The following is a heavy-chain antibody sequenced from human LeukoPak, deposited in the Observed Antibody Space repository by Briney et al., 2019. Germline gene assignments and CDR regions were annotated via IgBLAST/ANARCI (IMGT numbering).Heavy chain of an antibody. CDR1: GYTFTDYY. J-gene: IGHJ4*02. CDR3: ARDYSGSYTH. Sequence: ASVKVSCKASGYTFTDYYIHWVRQAPGKGLEWMGLIHPNSGDTYYAQKFRGRVTMTRDTSITTAYMELDRLTSDDTAVYYCARDYSGSYTHWAQGTLVTISS. CDR2: IHPNSGDT. V-gene: IGHV1-2*06. D-gene: IGHD1-26*01.